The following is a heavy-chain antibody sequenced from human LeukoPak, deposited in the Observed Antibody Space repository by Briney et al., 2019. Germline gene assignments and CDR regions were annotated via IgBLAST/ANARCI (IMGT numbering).Heavy chain of an antibody. CDR1: GGSISSYY. Sequence: SETLSLTCTVSGGSISSYYWSWIRQPPGKGLEWIGYIYYSGSTNYNPSLKSRVTISVDTSKNQFSLKLSSVTAAGTAVYYCARATAAGLDYWGQGTLVTVSS. V-gene: IGHV4-59*01. CDR3: ARATAAGLDY. D-gene: IGHD6-13*01. CDR2: IYYSGST. J-gene: IGHJ4*02.